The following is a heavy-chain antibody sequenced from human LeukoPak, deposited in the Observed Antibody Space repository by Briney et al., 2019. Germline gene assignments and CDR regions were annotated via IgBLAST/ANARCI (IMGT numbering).Heavy chain of an antibody. J-gene: IGHJ4*02. D-gene: IGHD6-6*01. CDR1: GFTFGAYA. Sequence: GRSLRLSCAASGFTFGAYAMHWVRQAPGKGLEWVAVIWFDGSNIKYADSVKGRFTISRDNSKNTLYLQMNSLRAEDTAVYYCAKDRTRSSSFDYWGQGTLVTVSS. V-gene: IGHV3-33*06. CDR3: AKDRTRSSSFDY. CDR2: IWFDGSNI.